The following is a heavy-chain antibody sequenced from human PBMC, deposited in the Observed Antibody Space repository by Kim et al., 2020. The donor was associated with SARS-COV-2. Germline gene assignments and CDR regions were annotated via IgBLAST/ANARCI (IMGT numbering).Heavy chain of an antibody. J-gene: IGHJ4*02. Sequence: GGSLRLSCAASGFTFSSYSMNWVRQAPGKGLEWVSSISSSSSYIYYADSVKGRFTISRDNAKNSLYLQMNSLRAEDTAVYYWATPRGYSYGPLDYWGQGTLVTVSS. CDR2: ISSSSSYI. V-gene: IGHV3-21*01. CDR3: ATPRGYSYGPLDY. CDR1: GFTFSSYS. D-gene: IGHD5-18*01.